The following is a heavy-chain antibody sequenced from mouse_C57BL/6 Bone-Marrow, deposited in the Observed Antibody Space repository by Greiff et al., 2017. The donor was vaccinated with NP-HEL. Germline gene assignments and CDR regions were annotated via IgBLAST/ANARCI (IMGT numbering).Heavy chain of an antibody. Sequence: QVQLQQPGAELVRPGSSVKLSCKASGYTFTSYWMHWVKQRPIQGLEWIGNIDPSDSETPYNQKFKDKATLTVDKSSSTAYLQLSSLTSEDSAVYYCARSSSGFAYWGQGTLVTVSA. J-gene: IGHJ3*01. CDR2: IDPSDSET. V-gene: IGHV1-52*01. CDR3: ARSSSGFAY. CDR1: GYTFTSYW. D-gene: IGHD1-2*01.